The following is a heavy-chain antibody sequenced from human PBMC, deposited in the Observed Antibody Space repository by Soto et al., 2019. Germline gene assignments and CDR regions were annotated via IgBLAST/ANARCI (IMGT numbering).Heavy chain of an antibody. CDR2: IYYSGST. J-gene: IGHJ6*03. CDR1: GGSISSSSYY. Sequence: SETLSLTCTVSGGSISSSSYYWGWIRQPPGKGLEWIGSIYYSGSTYYNPSLKSRVTISVDTSKNQFSLKLSSVTAADTAGDNGAKLHPDYYSYLDVWGKGTTVTVSS. CDR3: AKLHPDYYSYLDV. V-gene: IGHV4-39*01.